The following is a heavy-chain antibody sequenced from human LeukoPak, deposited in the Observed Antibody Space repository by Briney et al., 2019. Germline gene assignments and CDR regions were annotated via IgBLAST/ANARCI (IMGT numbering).Heavy chain of an antibody. CDR3: ARVGEGHSVNHLDW. CDR2: INSDGSST. CDR1: GFTFSSYW. V-gene: IGHV3-74*01. Sequence: PGGSLRLSCAASGFTFSSYWMHWVRQAPGKGRVWVSRINSDGSSTSYADSVKGRFTISRDNAKNTLYLQMNSLRDEDTAIYFCARVGEGHSVNHLDWWGQGTLVTVSS. J-gene: IGHJ4*02. D-gene: IGHD3-3*01.